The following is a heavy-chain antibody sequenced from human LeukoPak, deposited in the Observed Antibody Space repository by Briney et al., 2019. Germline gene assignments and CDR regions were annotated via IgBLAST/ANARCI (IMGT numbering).Heavy chain of an antibody. CDR2: INPNSGGT. J-gene: IGHJ4*02. Sequence: ASVTVSCKASGYTFTGYYMHWVRQAPGRGLEWMGRINPNSGGTNYAQKFQGRVTMTRDTSISTAYMELSRLRSDDTAVYYCARDNTDRTYYYDSSGYKDDYFDYWGQGTLVTVSS. V-gene: IGHV1-2*06. CDR1: GYTFTGYY. D-gene: IGHD3-22*01. CDR3: ARDNTDRTYYYDSSGYKDDYFDY.